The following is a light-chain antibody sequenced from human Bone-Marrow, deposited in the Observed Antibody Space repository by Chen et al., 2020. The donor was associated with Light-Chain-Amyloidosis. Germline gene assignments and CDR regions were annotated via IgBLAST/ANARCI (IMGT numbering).Light chain of an antibody. CDR1: DLPTKY. Sequence: SYELTQPPSVSVSPGQTARITCSGDDLPTKYAYWYQQKPGQAPVLVIHRDTERPSGISVRFSGSSSGTTATLTTSGVQAEDEADYHCQSADSSGTYEVIFGGGTKLTGL. CDR2: RDT. J-gene: IGLJ2*01. CDR3: QSADSSGTYEVI. V-gene: IGLV3-25*03.